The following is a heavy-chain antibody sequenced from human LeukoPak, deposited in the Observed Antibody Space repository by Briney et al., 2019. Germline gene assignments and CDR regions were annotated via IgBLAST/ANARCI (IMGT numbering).Heavy chain of an antibody. CDR2: TSYDGSNK. D-gene: IGHD1-26*01. J-gene: IGHJ4*02. CDR3: AKRADYSGSYHPLDY. CDR1: GFTFSSYG. V-gene: IGHV3-30*18. Sequence: VGSLRLSCAASGFTFSSYGMHWVRQAPGKGLEWVAVTSYDGSNKDYADSVKGRFTISRDNSKNTLYLQMNSLRVEDTAVYYCAKRADYSGSYHPLDYWGQGTLVTVSS.